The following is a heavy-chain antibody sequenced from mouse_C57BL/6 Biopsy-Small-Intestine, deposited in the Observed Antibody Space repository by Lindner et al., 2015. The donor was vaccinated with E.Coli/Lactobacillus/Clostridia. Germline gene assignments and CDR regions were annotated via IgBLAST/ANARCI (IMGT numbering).Heavy chain of an antibody. V-gene: IGHV1-9*01. CDR3: ASYSNYAGFAY. Sequence: VQLQESGPELVKPGASVKIPCKASGYTFTGYWIEWVKQRPGHGLEWIGEILPGSGSTNYNEKFKGKATFTADTSSNTAYMQLSSLTTEDSAIYYCASYSNYAGFAYWGQGTLVTVSA. CDR2: ILPGSGST. J-gene: IGHJ3*01. CDR1: GYTFTGYW. D-gene: IGHD2-5*01.